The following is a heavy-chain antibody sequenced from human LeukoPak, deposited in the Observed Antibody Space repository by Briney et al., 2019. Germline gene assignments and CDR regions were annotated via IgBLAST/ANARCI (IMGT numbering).Heavy chain of an antibody. D-gene: IGHD3-16*01. V-gene: IGHV3-74*01. CDR1: GFTFSSYW. CDR3: ARDRGGSSFDY. CDR2: INTDGSTT. Sequence: GESLRLSCAASGFTFSSYWMHWVRQAPGKGLVWVSRINTDGSTTNYADSVKGRFTISRDNAKNTLYLQMNGLRAEDTAVYYCARDRGGSSFDYWGQGTLVTLPS. J-gene: IGHJ4*02.